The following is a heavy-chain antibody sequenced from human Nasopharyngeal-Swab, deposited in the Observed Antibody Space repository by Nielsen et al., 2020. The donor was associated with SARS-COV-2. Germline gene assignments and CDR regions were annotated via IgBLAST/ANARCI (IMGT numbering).Heavy chain of an antibody. Sequence: GESLKISCAASGFTFSSYAMSWVRQAPGKGLEWVSAISGSGGSTYYADSVKGRFTISRDNSKNTLYLQMNSLRAEDTAVYYCAKVGGSGSYPFFDYWGQGTLVTVSP. CDR3: AKVGGSGSYPFFDY. D-gene: IGHD3-10*01. CDR1: GFTFSSYA. CDR2: ISGSGGST. J-gene: IGHJ4*02. V-gene: IGHV3-23*01.